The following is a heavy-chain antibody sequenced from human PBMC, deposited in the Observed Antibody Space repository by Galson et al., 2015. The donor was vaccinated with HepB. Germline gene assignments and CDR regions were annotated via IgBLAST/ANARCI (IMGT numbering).Heavy chain of an antibody. V-gene: IGHV3-48*04. CDR2: ISSSSSTK. Sequence: SLRLSCAASGFTFSSYSMNWVRQAPGKGLKWVSYISSSSSTKYYADSVKGRFTISRDNAKNSLYLQMNSPRAEDTAVYYCARDGGGYRKHSDYYGMDVWGQGTTVTASS. CDR3: ARDGGGYRKHSDYYGMDV. CDR1: GFTFSSYS. D-gene: IGHD5-24*01. J-gene: IGHJ6*02.